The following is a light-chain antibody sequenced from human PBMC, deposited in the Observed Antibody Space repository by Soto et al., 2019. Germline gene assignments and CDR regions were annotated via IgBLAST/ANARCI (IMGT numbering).Light chain of an antibody. V-gene: IGLV2-14*03. CDR1: SSDFGAHNF. CDR3: KSCTPSNACV. CDR2: EVN. J-gene: IGLJ6*01. Sequence: QSALPHPASVSTYPGQPISVSCCGTSSDFGAHNFVSWYQQHPGKAPKLIIYEVNNRPSGASDRFFGAKSGNTASLTISVLQSANEADYYCKSCTPSNACVLGRGTKGTVL.